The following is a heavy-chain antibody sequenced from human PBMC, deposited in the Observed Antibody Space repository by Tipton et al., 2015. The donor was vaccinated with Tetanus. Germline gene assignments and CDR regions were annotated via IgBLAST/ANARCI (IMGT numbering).Heavy chain of an antibody. J-gene: IGHJ4*02. Sequence: SLRLSCAVSGFRFSDHYMDWVRQAPGKGLEWVGRIRSERNNYITQYAASVKGRFSISIDASKNTVYLEMNSLNSEDTAVYFCAREPVRRSDYWGQGTLVTVSS. CDR3: AREPVRRSDY. CDR1: GFRFSDHY. CDR2: IRSERNNYIT. V-gene: IGHV3-72*01.